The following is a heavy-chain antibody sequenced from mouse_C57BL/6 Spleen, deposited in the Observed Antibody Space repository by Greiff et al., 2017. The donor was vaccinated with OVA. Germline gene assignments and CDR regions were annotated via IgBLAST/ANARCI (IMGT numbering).Heavy chain of an antibody. CDR2: IHPNSGST. J-gene: IGHJ2*01. CDR1: GYTFTSYW. Sequence: QVQLQQPGAELVKPGASVKLSCKASGYTFTSYWMHWVKQRPGQGLEWIGMIHPNSGSTNYNEKFKSKATLTVDKSSSTAYMQLSSLTSEDSAVDYCARMTAQGYFDDWGQGTTLTVSS. D-gene: IGHD3-2*02. CDR3: ARMTAQGYFDD. V-gene: IGHV1-64*01.